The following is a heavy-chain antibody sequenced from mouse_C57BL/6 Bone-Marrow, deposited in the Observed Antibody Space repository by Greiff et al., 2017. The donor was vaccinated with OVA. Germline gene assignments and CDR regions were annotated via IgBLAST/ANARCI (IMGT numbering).Heavy chain of an antibody. Sequence: LVESGAELVRPGTSVKVSCKASGYAFTNYLIEWVKQRPGQGLEWIGVINPGSGGTNYNEKFKGKATLTADKSSSTAYMQLSSLTSEDSAVYFCARRNDGYWYFDVWGTGTTVTVSS. CDR2: INPGSGGT. D-gene: IGHD2-3*01. V-gene: IGHV1-54*01. J-gene: IGHJ1*03. CDR3: ARRNDGYWYFDV. CDR1: GYAFTNYL.